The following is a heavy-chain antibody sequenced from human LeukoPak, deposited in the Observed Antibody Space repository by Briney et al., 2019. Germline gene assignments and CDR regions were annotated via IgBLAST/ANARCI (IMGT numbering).Heavy chain of an antibody. CDR3: ARSYYYDYRQIDY. Sequence: PSETLSLTCTVSGDSISTSSYYWGWIRQPPGKGLEWLGSIYYSGSTYYNPSLKSRVAISVDTSKNQFSLNLYSVTAADTAVFYCARSYYYDYRQIDYWGQGTLVTVSS. J-gene: IGHJ4*02. D-gene: IGHD3-22*01. CDR1: GDSISTSSYY. V-gene: IGHV4-39*01. CDR2: IYYSGST.